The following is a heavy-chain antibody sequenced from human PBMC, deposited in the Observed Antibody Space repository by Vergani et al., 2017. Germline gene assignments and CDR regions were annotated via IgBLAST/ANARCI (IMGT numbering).Heavy chain of an antibody. Sequence: QLQLQESGPGLVKPSETLSLTCTVSGGSISSSSYYWGWIRQPPGKGLEWIGSIYYSGSTNYNPSLKSRVTISVDTSKNQFSLKLSSVTAADTAVYYCARGSYYYGSGSYGYWGQGTLVTVSS. CDR2: IYYSGST. D-gene: IGHD3-10*01. CDR3: ARGSYYYGSGSYGY. CDR1: GGSISSSSYY. J-gene: IGHJ4*02. V-gene: IGHV4-39*07.